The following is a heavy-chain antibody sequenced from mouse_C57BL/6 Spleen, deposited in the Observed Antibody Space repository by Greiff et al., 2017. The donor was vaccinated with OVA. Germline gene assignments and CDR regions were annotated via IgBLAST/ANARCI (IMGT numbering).Heavy chain of an antibody. CDR3: ASWGIFDYGSSYFDV. CDR1: GYTFTSYW. V-gene: IGHV1-52*01. CDR2: IDPSDSET. Sequence: QVHLQQPGAELVRPGSSVKLSCKASGYTFTSYWMHWVKQRPIQGLEWIGNIDPSDSETHYNQKFKDKATLTVDKSSSTAYMQLSSLTSEDSAVYYCASWGIFDYGSSYFDVWGTGTTVTVSS. J-gene: IGHJ1*03. D-gene: IGHD1-1*01.